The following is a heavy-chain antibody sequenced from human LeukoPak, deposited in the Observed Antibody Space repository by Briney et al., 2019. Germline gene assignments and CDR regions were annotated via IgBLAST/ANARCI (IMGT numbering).Heavy chain of an antibody. CDR2: INPNSGGT. D-gene: IGHD5-12*01. CDR3: ARGSGYDYLHFDY. V-gene: IGHV1-2*06. Sequence: GASVKVSCKASGYTFTGYYMHWVRQAPGQGLEWMGRINPNSGGTNYAQKFQGRVTMTRDTSISTAYMELSRLRSDDTAVYYCARGSGYDYLHFDYWGQGTLVTVSS. CDR1: GYTFTGYY. J-gene: IGHJ4*02.